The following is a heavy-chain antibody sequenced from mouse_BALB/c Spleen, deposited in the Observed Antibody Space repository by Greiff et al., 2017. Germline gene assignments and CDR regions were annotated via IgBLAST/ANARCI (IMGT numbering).Heavy chain of an antibody. V-gene: IGHV5-4*02. CDR1: GFTFSDYY. CDR2: ISDGGSYT. CDR3: ARGFTTGYFDY. D-gene: IGHD1-1*01. Sequence: EVKLVESGGGLVKPGGSLKLSCAASGFTFSDYYMYWVRQTPEKRLEWVATISDGGSYTYYPDSVKGRFTISRDNAKNNLYLQMSSLKSEDTAMYYCARGFTTGYFDYWGQGTTLTVSS. J-gene: IGHJ2*01.